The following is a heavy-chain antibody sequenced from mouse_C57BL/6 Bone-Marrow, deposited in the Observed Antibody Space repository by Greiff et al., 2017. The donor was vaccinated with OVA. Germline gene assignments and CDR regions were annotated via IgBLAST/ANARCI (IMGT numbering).Heavy chain of an antibody. CDR3: AREEYDSTLYY. Sequence: EVQLQQSGPELVKPGASVTISCKASGYSFTDYNMNWVRQSNGKSLEWIGVINPNYGTTSYNQKFKGKATLTVDQYSSTAYMQLNSLTSEVSAVYNCAREEYDSTLYYWGQGTTLTVSS. D-gene: IGHD2-14*01. CDR1: GYSFTDYN. J-gene: IGHJ2*01. CDR2: INPNYGTT. V-gene: IGHV1-39*01.